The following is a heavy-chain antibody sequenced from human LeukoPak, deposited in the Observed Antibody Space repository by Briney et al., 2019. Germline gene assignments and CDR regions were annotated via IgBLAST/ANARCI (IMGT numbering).Heavy chain of an antibody. Sequence: GASVKVSCKASGYTFTSYDINWVRQATGQGLEWIGWMNPNSGNTGYAQKFQGRVTITRNTSISTAYMELSSLRSEDTAVYYCARGLRTCSSTSCIYYFDYWGQGTLVTVSS. CDR2: MNPNSGNT. D-gene: IGHD2-2*01. V-gene: IGHV1-8*03. J-gene: IGHJ4*02. CDR3: ARGLRTCSSTSCIYYFDY. CDR1: GYTFTSYD.